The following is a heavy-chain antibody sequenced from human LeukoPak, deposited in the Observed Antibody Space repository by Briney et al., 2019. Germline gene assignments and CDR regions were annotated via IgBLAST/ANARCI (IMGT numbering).Heavy chain of an antibody. CDR3: AREGVGSQYLPPRGGSGSYLGRYYYYMDV. D-gene: IGHD3-10*01. J-gene: IGHJ6*03. V-gene: IGHV1-2*02. CDR1: GYTFTGYY. Sequence: GASVKVSCKASGYTFTGYYMHWVRQAPGQGLEWMGWINPNSGGTNYAQKFQGRVTMTRDTSISTAYMELSRLRSDDTAVYYCAREGVGSQYLPPRGGSGSYLGRYYYYMDVWGKGTTVTISS. CDR2: INPNSGGT.